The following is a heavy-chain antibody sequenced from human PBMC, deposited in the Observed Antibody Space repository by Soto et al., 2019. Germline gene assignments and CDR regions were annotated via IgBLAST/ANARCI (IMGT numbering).Heavy chain of an antibody. CDR2: ISSSSSYT. D-gene: IGHD5-12*01. CDR1: GFTFSDYY. V-gene: IGHV3-11*05. J-gene: IGHJ4*02. CDR3: ARDHHLSSGYDYVDY. Sequence: QVQLVESGGGLVKPGGSLRLSCAASGFTFSDYYMSWIRQAPGKGLEWVSYISSSSSYTNYADSVKGRFTISRDNAKNTLSLQMNSLRAEDTAVYYCARDHHLSSGYDYVDYWGQGTLVTVSS.